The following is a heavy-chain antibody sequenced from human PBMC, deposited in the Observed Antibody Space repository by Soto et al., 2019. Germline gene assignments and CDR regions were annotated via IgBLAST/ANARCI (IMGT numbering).Heavy chain of an antibody. CDR3: AAEFNGCSSTSCHKSNWFDP. CDR2: IVVGSGNT. CDR1: GFTFTSSA. Sequence: GASVKVSCKASGFTFTSSAVQWVRQARGQRLEWIGWIVVGSGNTNYAQKFQERVTITRDMSTSTAYMELSSLRSEDTAVYYFAAEFNGCSSTSCHKSNWFDPWGQGTLVTVSS. D-gene: IGHD2-2*02. J-gene: IGHJ5*02. V-gene: IGHV1-58*01.